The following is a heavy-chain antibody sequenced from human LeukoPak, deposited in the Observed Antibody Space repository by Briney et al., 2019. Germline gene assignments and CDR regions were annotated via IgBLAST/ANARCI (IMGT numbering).Heavy chain of an antibody. CDR1: GYTLSSFG. V-gene: IGHV1-18*01. CDR3: ARSQRGYSYGYLYFQH. CDR2: ISTYNGNT. D-gene: IGHD5-18*01. Sequence: ASVKVSCKASGYTLSSFGITWVRQAPGQGLEWMGWISTYNGNTNYAQKLQGRVTMTTDTSTSTAYMELRSLRSDDTAVYYCARSQRGYSYGYLYFQHWGQGTLVTVSS. J-gene: IGHJ1*01.